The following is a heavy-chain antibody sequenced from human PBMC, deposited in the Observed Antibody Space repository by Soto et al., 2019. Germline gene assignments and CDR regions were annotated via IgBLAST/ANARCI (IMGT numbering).Heavy chain of an antibody. Sequence: GGSLRLSCAASGFTFSSYAMHWVRQAPGKGLEWVAVISYGGSNKYYADSVKGRFTISRDNSKNTLYLQMNSLRAEDTAVYYCARGYSYYDSSGVLDFDYWGQGTLVTVSS. CDR3: ARGYSYYDSSGVLDFDY. CDR2: ISYGGSNK. CDR1: GFTFSSYA. V-gene: IGHV3-30-3*01. D-gene: IGHD3-22*01. J-gene: IGHJ4*02.